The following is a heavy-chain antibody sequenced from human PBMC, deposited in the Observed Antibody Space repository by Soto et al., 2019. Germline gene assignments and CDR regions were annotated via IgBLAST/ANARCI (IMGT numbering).Heavy chain of an antibody. Sequence: SETLSLTCTVSGGSVSSGGYSWTWIRQHPGKGLEWIGYIYYSGSTYYKPSLKSRVTISVDTSKNQLSLKLSSVTAADTAVYHCAGASTWHPGAFDIWGQGTTVTVSS. D-gene: IGHD5-12*01. CDR2: IYYSGST. CDR3: AGASTWHPGAFDI. V-gene: IGHV4-31*03. J-gene: IGHJ3*02. CDR1: GGSVSSGGYS.